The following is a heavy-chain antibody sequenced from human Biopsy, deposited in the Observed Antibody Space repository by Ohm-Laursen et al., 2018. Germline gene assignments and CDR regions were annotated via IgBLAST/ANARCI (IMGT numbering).Heavy chain of an antibody. V-gene: IGHV1-2*02. CDR1: GYTFTGYH. Sequence: ASVKVSCKASGYTFTGYHVHWVRQAPGQGLEWMGWINAKTGDTNYAQKFQGRVNMTRDTSISTAYVDLSSLRSDDTAVCYCTRGGYYYDSLAYYYWFDPWGQGTLVTVSS. CDR3: TRGGYYYDSLAYYYWFDP. J-gene: IGHJ5*02. D-gene: IGHD3-22*01. CDR2: INAKTGDT.